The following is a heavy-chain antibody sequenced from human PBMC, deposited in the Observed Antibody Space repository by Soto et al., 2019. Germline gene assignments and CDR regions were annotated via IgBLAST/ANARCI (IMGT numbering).Heavy chain of an antibody. J-gene: IGHJ6*02. D-gene: IGHD1-1*01. Sequence: QVQLQQSGPGLVKPSETLSLTCSVSSGPSSSHNWGWIRQPPGRGLEWIGYVYSTGGTSYNPSLKSRVTISADTSTNHISLTLTSVTAADTAVYYCVRQGIGYLHGLMDVWGQGTTVRVSS. V-gene: IGHV4-59*08. CDR2: VYSTGGT. CDR1: SGPSSSHN. CDR3: VRQGIGYLHGLMDV.